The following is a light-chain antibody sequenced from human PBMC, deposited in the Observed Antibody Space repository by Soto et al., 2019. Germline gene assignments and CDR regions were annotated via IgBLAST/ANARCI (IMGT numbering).Light chain of an antibody. J-gene: IGLJ2*01. CDR1: SSDVGGYTS. CDR3: SSYGGSNNLV. V-gene: IGLV2-8*01. CDR2: EVN. Sequence: QSALTQPPSLSGSPGQSITISCTGTSSDVGGYTSVSWYQQHPGKAPKLVIYEVNKRPSGVPDRFSGSKSGNTASLTVSGLQAEDEAVYYCSSYGGSNNLVFGGGTKLTVL.